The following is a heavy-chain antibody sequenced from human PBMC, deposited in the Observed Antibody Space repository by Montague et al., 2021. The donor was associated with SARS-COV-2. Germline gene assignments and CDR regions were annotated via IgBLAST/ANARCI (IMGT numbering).Heavy chain of an antibody. CDR1: GGSINSGSYY. CDR2: IYTSGST. CDR3: ASPSWLRGAFDI. V-gene: IGHV4-61*02. D-gene: IGHD5-12*01. Sequence: TLSLTCTVSGGSINSGSYYWSWIRQPAGKGLEWIGRIYTSGSTNYNPSLKSRVTISVDTSKNQFSLKLSSVTAADTAVYYCASPSWLRGAFDIWGQGTMVTVSS. J-gene: IGHJ3*02.